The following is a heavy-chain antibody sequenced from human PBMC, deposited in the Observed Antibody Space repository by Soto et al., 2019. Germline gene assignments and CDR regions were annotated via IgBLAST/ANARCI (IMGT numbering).Heavy chain of an antibody. D-gene: IGHD3-10*01. CDR3: ARDSGSGRYGMDV. CDR2: IYTSGST. CDR1: GGFISSYY. Sequence: SSETLSLTCTVSGGFISSYYWSWIRQPAGKGLEWIGRIYTSGSTNYNPSLKSRVTMSVDTSKNQFSLKLSSVTAADTAVYYCARDSGSGRYGMDVWGQGTTVTVSS. V-gene: IGHV4-4*07. J-gene: IGHJ6*02.